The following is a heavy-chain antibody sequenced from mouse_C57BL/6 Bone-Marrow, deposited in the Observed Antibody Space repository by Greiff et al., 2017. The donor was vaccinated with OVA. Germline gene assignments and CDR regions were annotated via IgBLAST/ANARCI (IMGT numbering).Heavy chain of an antibody. CDR3: ARGYYPMDY. CDR2: IYPGSGNT. CDR1: GYSFTSYY. Sequence: VKLVESGPELVKPGASVKISCKASGYSFTSYYIHWVKQRPGQGLEWIGWIYPGSGNTKYNEKFKGKATLTADTSSSTAYMQLSSLTSEDSAVYYCARGYYPMDYWGQGTSVTVSS. V-gene: IGHV1-66*01. J-gene: IGHJ4*01.